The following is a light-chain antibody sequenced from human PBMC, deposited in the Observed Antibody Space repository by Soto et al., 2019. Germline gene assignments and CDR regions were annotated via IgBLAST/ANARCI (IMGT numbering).Light chain of an antibody. Sequence: QSVLTQPTSVSGTPGQRVTISCSGSSSNIGSHNVVWYQHIPGTAPKFLMYSNNQRPSGVPDRFSGSKSGTSASLAISGLQSADEVDYYCSTWDASLNAVIFGGGTKVNVL. V-gene: IGLV1-44*01. J-gene: IGLJ2*01. CDR1: SSNIGSHN. CDR2: SNN. CDR3: STWDASLNAVI.